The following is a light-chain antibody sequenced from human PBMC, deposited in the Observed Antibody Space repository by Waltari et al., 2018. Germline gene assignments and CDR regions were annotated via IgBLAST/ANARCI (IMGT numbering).Light chain of an antibody. V-gene: IGLV8-61*01. J-gene: IGLJ3*02. CDR1: SGSVSTSYY. CDR3: VLYMGSGISV. Sequence: QTVVTQEPSFSVSPGGTVTLTFGLSSGSVSTSYYPSRYQQTPGQAPRTLIYSTNTRSSGVPDRFSGSILGNKAALTITGAQADDESDYYCVLYMGSGISVFGGGTKLTVL. CDR2: STN.